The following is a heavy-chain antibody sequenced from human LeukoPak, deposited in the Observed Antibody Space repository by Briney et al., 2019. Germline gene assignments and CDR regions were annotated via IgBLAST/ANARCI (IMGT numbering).Heavy chain of an antibody. CDR1: GGTFSSYA. CDR2: IIPIFGTA. J-gene: IGHJ5*02. Sequence: ASVKVSCKASGGTFSSYAISWVRQAPGQGLEWMGGIIPIFGTAIYAQKFQGRVTITADESTSTAYMELSSLRSEDTAVYYCARASAYTAYSSGWHNWFDPWGQGTLVTVSS. D-gene: IGHD6-19*01. V-gene: IGHV1-69*13. CDR3: ARASAYTAYSSGWHNWFDP.